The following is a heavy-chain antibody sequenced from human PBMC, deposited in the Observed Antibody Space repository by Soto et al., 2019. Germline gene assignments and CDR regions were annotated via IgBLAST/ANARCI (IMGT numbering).Heavy chain of an antibody. CDR1: GDSISSSY. Sequence: QVHLQESGPRLVRPSETLSLTCTVSGDSISSSYWSWIRQPPGKVLEWIGCIDYTGSTYYSPSRKTPVPISVDTSKSQFYLKVDCVTAADTALYYCAKMGDWGEVVDSWGQGALVTVSS. CDR3: AKMGDWGEVVDS. J-gene: IGHJ5*01. D-gene: IGHD2-21*02. V-gene: IGHV4-59*01. CDR2: IDYTGST.